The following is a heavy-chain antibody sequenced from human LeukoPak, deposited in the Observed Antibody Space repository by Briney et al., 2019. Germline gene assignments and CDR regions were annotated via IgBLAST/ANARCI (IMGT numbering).Heavy chain of an antibody. CDR3: ARAPRLDY. Sequence: SETLSLTCAVYGGPFSGYYWSWIRQPPGKGLEWIGEINHSGSTNYNPSLKSRVTISVDTSKNQFSLKLSSVTAADTAVYYCARAPRLDYWGQGTLVTVSS. J-gene: IGHJ4*02. V-gene: IGHV4-34*01. CDR2: INHSGST. CDR1: GGPFSGYY.